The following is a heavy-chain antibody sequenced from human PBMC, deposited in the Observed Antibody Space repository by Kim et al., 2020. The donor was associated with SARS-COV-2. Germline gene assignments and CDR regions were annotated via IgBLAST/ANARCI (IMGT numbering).Heavy chain of an antibody. D-gene: IGHD2-8*02. Sequence: GGSLRLSCAASGFIFNIYAMAWVRQAPGKGLEWVATINGGGTYTYFADSVKGRFTISRDNSKNTLFLQMNSLRVEDTGIYYCAKRYCPGTQYERHIDYWGQGTRVTVSS. CDR1: GFIFNIYA. CDR2: INGGGTYT. J-gene: IGHJ4*02. V-gene: IGHV3-23*01. CDR3: AKRYCPGTQYERHIDY.